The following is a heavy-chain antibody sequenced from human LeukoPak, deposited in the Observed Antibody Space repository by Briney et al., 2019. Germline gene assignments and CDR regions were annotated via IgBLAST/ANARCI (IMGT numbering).Heavy chain of an antibody. J-gene: IGHJ4*02. V-gene: IGHV4-34*01. CDR2: INHSGST. CDR3: ATRGYFDWLFPFDY. D-gene: IGHD3-9*01. CDR1: GXSXXGYY. Sequence: XSLTXXXYGXSXXGYYWXWIRQPPGKGLEWIGEINHSGSTNYNPSLKSRVTISVDTSKNQFSLKLSSVTAADTAVYYCATRGYFDWLFPFDYWGQGTLVTVSS.